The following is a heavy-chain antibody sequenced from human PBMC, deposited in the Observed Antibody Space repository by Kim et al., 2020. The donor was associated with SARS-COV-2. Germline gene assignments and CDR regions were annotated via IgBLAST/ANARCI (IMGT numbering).Heavy chain of an antibody. J-gene: IGHJ5*02. CDR3: AKDHCSSTSGPGGFDP. Sequence: SVKGRFTISRDNSKSRLYLQMNSLSAEDTAVYYCAKDHCSSTSGPGGFDPWGQGTLVTVSS. V-gene: IGHV3-30*02. D-gene: IGHD2-2*01.